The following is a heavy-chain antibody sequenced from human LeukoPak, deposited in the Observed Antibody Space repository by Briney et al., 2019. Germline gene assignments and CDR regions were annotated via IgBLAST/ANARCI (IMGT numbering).Heavy chain of an antibody. CDR1: GFTFSSYA. CDR2: ISGSGGST. CDR3: AKAAAQLLWFGND. Sequence: GGSLRLSCAASGFTFSSYAISWVRQAPGKGLEWVSAISGSGGSTYYADSVKGRFTISIDNSKNTLYLQMNSLRAEDTAVYYCAKAAAQLLWFGNDWGQGTMVTVSS. J-gene: IGHJ4*02. D-gene: IGHD3-10*01. V-gene: IGHV3-23*01.